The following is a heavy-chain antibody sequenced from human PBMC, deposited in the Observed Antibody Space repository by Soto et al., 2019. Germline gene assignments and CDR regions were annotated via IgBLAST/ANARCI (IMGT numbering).Heavy chain of an antibody. CDR1: GGSFSGYY. CDR3: VRHLWLSAFFDS. Sequence: QVQLQQWGAGLLKPSETLSLTCAVYGGSFSGYYWSWIRQPPGKGLEWIGEINHSGSTNYNPSLKSRVTISVDTSKNQFSLKLSSVTAADTAVYYCVRHLWLSAFFDSWGQGTLVTVSS. CDR2: INHSGST. V-gene: IGHV4-34*01. D-gene: IGHD5-18*01. J-gene: IGHJ4*02.